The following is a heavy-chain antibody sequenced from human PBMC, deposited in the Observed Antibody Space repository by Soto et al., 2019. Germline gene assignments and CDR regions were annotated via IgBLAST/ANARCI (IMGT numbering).Heavy chain of an antibody. CDR2: IYYSGST. CDR3: ARGVVVTFVDY. J-gene: IGHJ4*02. D-gene: IGHD2-21*02. V-gene: IGHV4-59*01. CDR1: GGSISSYY. Sequence: SETLSLTCPVSGGSISSYYWSWIRQPPGKGLEWIGYIYYSGSTNYNPSLKSRVTISVDTSKNQFSLKLSSVTAADTAVYYCARGVVVTFVDYWGQGTLVTVSS.